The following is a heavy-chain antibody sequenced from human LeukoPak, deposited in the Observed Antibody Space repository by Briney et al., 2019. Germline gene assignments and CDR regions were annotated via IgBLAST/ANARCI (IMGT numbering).Heavy chain of an antibody. V-gene: IGHV3-23*01. J-gene: IGHJ4*02. CDR3: AKDTGPAAGITADY. CDR2: IRGSDDST. Sequence: PGGSLRLSCAASGFTFSSYAMTWVRQAPGKGLEWVSPIRGSDDSTYYADSVKGRFTISRDNSKNTLYLQMNSLRAEDTAIYYCAKDTGPAAGITADYWGQGTLVTVSS. D-gene: IGHD6-13*01. CDR1: GFTFSSYA.